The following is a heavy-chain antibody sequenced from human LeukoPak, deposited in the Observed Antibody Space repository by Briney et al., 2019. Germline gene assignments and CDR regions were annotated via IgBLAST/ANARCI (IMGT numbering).Heavy chain of an antibody. J-gene: IGHJ3*02. Sequence: SQTLSLTCAVSGDSVSSYSAAWSWIRQSPSRGLEWLGRTYYRSKWYNDYAVSVKSRITINPDTSKNQFSLQLTSVTPEDTAVYYCARSGGHDAFDIWGQGTMVTVSS. D-gene: IGHD4-23*01. CDR1: GDSVSSYSAA. CDR2: TYYRSKWYN. V-gene: IGHV6-1*01. CDR3: ARSGGHDAFDI.